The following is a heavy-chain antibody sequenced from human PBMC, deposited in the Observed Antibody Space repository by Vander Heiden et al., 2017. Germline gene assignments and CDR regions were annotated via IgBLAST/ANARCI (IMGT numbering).Heavy chain of an antibody. V-gene: IGHV3-9*01. Sequence: GGGMERPGRSLQPSCVTAAYNLDDYAMHWVRRAPGKGLEWVSGINWNSGNIDYAASVKGRFTISRDNAKNSLYLQMNSLRAEDTALYYCAKGFCGGDSPCGMDVWGQGTTVTVSS. CDR3: AKGFCGGDSPCGMDV. CDR2: INWNSGNI. J-gene: IGHJ6*02. D-gene: IGHD2-21*02. CDR1: AYNLDDYA.